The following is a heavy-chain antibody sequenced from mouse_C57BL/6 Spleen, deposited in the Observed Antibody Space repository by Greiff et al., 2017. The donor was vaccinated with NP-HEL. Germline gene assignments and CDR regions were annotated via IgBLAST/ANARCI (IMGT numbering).Heavy chain of an antibody. CDR1: GYTFTSYG. V-gene: IGHV1-58*01. CDR2: INIGNGYT. Sequence: VQLQQSGAELVRPGSSVKMSCKTSGYTFTSYGINWVKQRPGQGLEWIGYINIGNGYTEYNEKFKGKATLTSDTSSSTAYMQLSSLTSEDSAISLCGKGDFDYWGQGTTLTVSS. J-gene: IGHJ2*01. CDR3: GKGDFDY.